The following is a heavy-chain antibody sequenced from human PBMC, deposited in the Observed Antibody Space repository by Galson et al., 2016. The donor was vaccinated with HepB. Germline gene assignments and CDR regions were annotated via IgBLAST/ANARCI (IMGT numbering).Heavy chain of an antibody. CDR1: RFTFGSHA. CDR2: ISYDGSNE. D-gene: IGHD1-1*01. J-gene: IGHJ6*02. Sequence: SLRLSCAASRFTFGSHAMYWVRQAPGKGLEWVALISYDGSNEDYADSVKGRFTISRDNSRNILYLQMNSVRAEDTAVYYCARGPAERDFAYYYYGMDVWGQGTTVTVSS. CDR3: ARGPAERDFAYYYYGMDV. V-gene: IGHV3-30-3*01.